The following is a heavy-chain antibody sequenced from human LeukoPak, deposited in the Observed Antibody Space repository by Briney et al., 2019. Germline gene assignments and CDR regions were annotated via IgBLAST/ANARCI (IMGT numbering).Heavy chain of an antibody. CDR2: INHSGST. CDR1: GGSFSGYY. CDR3: ARDRDYIL. V-gene: IGHV4-34*01. Sequence: SQTLSLTCTVYGGSFSGYYWSWIRQPPGKGLEWIGEINHSGSTNYNPSLKSRVTISVDTSKNQFSLKLSSVTAADTAVYYCARDRDYILWGQGTTVTVSS. J-gene: IGHJ6*02. D-gene: IGHD4/OR15-4a*01.